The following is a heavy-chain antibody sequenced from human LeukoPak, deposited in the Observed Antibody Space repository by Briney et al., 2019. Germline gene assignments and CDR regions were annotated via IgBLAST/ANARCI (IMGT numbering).Heavy chain of an antibody. V-gene: IGHV3-23*01. Sequence: QPGGSLRLSCAASGFTVTSYAMSWVRQAPGKGLEWVSAICGSGGSTNYADSVRGRFTTSRDNSKNTLYLQMNSLRAGDTGVYYCAKVLGYGDSSYWYFDLWGRGTLVTVSS. J-gene: IGHJ2*01. CDR3: AKVLGYGDSSYWYFDL. CDR2: ICGSGGST. CDR1: GFTVTSYA. D-gene: IGHD3-22*01.